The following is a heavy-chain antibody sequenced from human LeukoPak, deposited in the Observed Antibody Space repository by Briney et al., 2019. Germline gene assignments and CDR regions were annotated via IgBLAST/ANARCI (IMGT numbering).Heavy chain of an antibody. V-gene: IGHV3-48*04. D-gene: IGHD5-18*01. CDR3: ARDRTAMVL. J-gene: IGHJ4*02. CDR1: GFTFSSYS. CDR2: ISSSSSTI. Sequence: GGSLRLSCAASGFTFSSYSMNWVRQAPGKGLEWVSYISSSSSTIYYADSVKGRFTISRDNAKNSLYLQMNSLRAEDTAVYYCARDRTAMVLWGQGTLVTVSS.